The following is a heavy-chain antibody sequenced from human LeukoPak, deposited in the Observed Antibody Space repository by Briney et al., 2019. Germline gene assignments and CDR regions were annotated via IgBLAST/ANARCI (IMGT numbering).Heavy chain of an antibody. CDR2: ISADNANT. J-gene: IGHJ3*02. D-gene: IGHD6-13*01. V-gene: IGHV1-18*01. CDR3: ARDDYRGSSWSGDAFDI. CDR1: GYTFTSYG. Sequence: ASVKVSCKASGYTFTSYGISWVRQAPGQGLEWMGWISADNANTKYSQKFQGRVSMTTDTSTSTAYMDLRSLRSDDTAVYYCARDDYRGSSWSGDAFDIWGQGTMVTVSS.